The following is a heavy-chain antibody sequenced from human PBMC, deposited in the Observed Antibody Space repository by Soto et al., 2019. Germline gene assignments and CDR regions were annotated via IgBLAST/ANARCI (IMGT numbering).Heavy chain of an antibody. CDR2: ISYDGSNK. D-gene: IGHD1-26*01. J-gene: IGHJ4*02. Sequence: GGSLRLSCAASGFTFSSYAMHWVRQAPGKGLEWVAVISYDGSNKYYADSVKGRFTISRDNSKNTLYLQMNSLRAEDTAVYYCARLVGATDYWGQGTMVPSTQ. CDR1: GFTFSSYA. CDR3: ARLVGATDY. V-gene: IGHV3-30-3*01.